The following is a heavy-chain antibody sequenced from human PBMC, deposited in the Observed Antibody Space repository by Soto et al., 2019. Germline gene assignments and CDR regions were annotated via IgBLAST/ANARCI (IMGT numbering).Heavy chain of an antibody. CDR1: GGTFSSYA. Sequence: ASVKVSCKASGGTFSSYAISWVRQAPGQGLEWMGGIIPIFGTANYAQKFQGRVTITADESTSTAYMELSSLRSEDTAVYYCAREGNFWSGSGYYYYYGMGVWGQGTTVTVSS. CDR2: IIPIFGTA. J-gene: IGHJ6*02. V-gene: IGHV1-69*13. D-gene: IGHD3-3*01. CDR3: AREGNFWSGSGYYYYYGMGV.